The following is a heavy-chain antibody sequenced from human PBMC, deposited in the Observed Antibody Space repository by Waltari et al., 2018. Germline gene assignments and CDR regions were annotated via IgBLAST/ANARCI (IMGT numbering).Heavy chain of an antibody. V-gene: IGHV3-48*01. CDR3: ASRSSSWLYYYYYGMDV. CDR1: GFTFSSYS. D-gene: IGHD6-13*01. J-gene: IGHJ6*02. Sequence: EVQLVESGGGLVQPGGSLRLSCAASGFTFSSYSMNWVRQAPGKGLEWVSYISSSSTIDYADSVKGRFTISRDNAKNSLYLQMNSLRAEDTAVYYCASRSSSWLYYYYYGMDVWGQGTTVTVSS. CDR2: ISSSSTI.